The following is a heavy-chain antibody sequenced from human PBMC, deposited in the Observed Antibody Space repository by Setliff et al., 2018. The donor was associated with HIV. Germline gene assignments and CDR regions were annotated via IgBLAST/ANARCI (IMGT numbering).Heavy chain of an antibody. V-gene: IGHV4-34*01. CDR2: INNYGVT. CDR1: GGSFSGFS. D-gene: IGHD3-3*01. CDR3: SRGPTIRGSFTGVVYTAPLPSFDT. Sequence: SETLSLTCAVHGGSFSGFSWNWIRQPPGKGLEWIGDINNYGVTLYTSSLAGRVTISVDTSKNQFSLTLKSLTVADTALYFCSRGPTIRGSFTGVVYTAPLPSFDTWSQGSLVTVSS. J-gene: IGHJ4*02.